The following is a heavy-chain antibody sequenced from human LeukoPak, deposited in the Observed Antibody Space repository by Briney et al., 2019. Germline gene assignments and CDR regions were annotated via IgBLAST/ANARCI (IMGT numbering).Heavy chain of an antibody. CDR1: GGSISSSSYY. Sequence: SETLSLTCTVSGGSISSSSYYWGWIRQPPGKGLEWIGSIYRSGSTNYNPSLKSRVTISVDTSKNQFFLKMTSLTAADTAVYYCARWWGFDPWGQGTLVTVSS. CDR3: ARWWGFDP. J-gene: IGHJ5*02. D-gene: IGHD2-15*01. CDR2: IYRSGST. V-gene: IGHV4-39*07.